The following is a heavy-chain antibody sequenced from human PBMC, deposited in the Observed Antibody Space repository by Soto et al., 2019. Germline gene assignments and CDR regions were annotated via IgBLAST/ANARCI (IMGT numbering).Heavy chain of an antibody. Sequence: PGGSLRLSCAASGFTFDDYGMSWVRQAPGKGLEWVSGINWNGGSTGYADSVKGRFTISRDNAKNSLYLQMNSLRAEDTALYYCARDALDDYGDFYSDYWGQGTLVTVSS. J-gene: IGHJ4*02. V-gene: IGHV3-20*04. CDR1: GFTFDDYG. CDR2: INWNGGST. CDR3: ARDALDDYGDFYSDY. D-gene: IGHD4-17*01.